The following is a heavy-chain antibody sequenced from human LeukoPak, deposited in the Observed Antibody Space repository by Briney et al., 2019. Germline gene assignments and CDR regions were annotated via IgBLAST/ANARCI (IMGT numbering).Heavy chain of an antibody. J-gene: IGHJ5*02. CDR3: ARTIVAIPAGWSDP. D-gene: IGHD2-2*01. V-gene: IGHV4-38-2*01. CDR2: IFHSGSP. CDR1: GYSISSGYY. Sequence: TSETLSLTCSVSGYSISSGYYWGWIRQPPGKGLEWIGSIFHSGSPYYNPSLKSRVTISVDPSKNQFSLKPTSVTAADTAVYYCARTIVAIPAGWSDPWGQGTLVTVSS.